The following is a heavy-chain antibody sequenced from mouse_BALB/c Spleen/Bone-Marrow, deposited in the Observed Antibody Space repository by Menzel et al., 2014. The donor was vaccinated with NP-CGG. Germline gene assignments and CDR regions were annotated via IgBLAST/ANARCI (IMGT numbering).Heavy chain of an antibody. V-gene: IGHV1S81*02. CDR2: INPSNGRT. D-gene: IGHD2-3*01. Sequence: QVQLKDSGAELVKPGASVRLPCKASGYSFTTYWIHWVKQRPGQGLEWIGEINPSNGRTNYNEKFKSKATLTVDKSSSTAYMQLSSLTSEDSAVYYCARYDGPAWFAYWGQGTLVTVAA. CDR1: GYSFTTYW. CDR3: ARYDGPAWFAY. J-gene: IGHJ3*01.